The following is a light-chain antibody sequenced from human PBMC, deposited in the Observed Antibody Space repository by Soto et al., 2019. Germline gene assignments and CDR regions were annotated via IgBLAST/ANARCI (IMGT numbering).Light chain of an antibody. CDR1: SSDVGGYNY. CDR2: EVS. Sequence: QSALTQPPSASGSPGQSVTISCTGTSSDVGGYNYVSWYQQHPGKAPKLMIYEVSKRPSGVPDRFSGSKSGNTASLTVSGLQAEDEADYYCAAWDDSLNGFYVFGTGTKLT. V-gene: IGLV2-8*01. J-gene: IGLJ1*01. CDR3: AAWDDSLNGFYV.